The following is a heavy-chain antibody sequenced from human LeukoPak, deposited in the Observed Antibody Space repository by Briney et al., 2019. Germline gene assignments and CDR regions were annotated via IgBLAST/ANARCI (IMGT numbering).Heavy chain of an antibody. CDR1: GFTFSSYG. Sequence: GGSLRLSCAASGFTFSSYGMHWVRQAPGKGLEWVAFTRYDGSNRYYADSVKGRFTISRDNSKNTLYLQMNSLRAEDTAVYYCATLSYYGSGSYRELDYWGQGTLVTVSS. CDR3: ATLSYYGSGSYRELDY. J-gene: IGHJ4*02. V-gene: IGHV3-30*02. D-gene: IGHD3-10*01. CDR2: TRYDGSNR.